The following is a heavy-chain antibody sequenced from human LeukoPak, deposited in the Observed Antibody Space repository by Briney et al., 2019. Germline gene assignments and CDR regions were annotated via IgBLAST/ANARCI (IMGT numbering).Heavy chain of an antibody. Sequence: GGSLRLSCAASGFTFSSYSMNWVRQAPGKGLEWVSSISSSSSYIYYADSVKGRFTISRDNAKSSLYLQMNSLRAEDTAVYYCALGGRGYSYGVPIDYWGQGTLVTVSS. J-gene: IGHJ4*02. D-gene: IGHD5-18*01. CDR1: GFTFSSYS. CDR2: ISSSSSYI. CDR3: ALGGRGYSYGVPIDY. V-gene: IGHV3-21*01.